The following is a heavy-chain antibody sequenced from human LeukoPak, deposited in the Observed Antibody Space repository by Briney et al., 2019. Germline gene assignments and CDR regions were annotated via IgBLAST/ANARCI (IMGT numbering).Heavy chain of an antibody. CDR3: AREVGYYDSSGYYLVGHFDL. CDR1: GGSISSSSYY. Sequence: SETLSLTCTVSGGSISSSSYYWGWIRQPPGKGLEWIGSIYYSGSTYYNPSLKSRVTISVDTSKNQFSLKLSSVTAADTAVYYCAREVGYYDSSGYYLVGHFDLWGRGTLVTVSS. J-gene: IGHJ2*01. CDR2: IYYSGST. D-gene: IGHD3-22*01. V-gene: IGHV4-39*07.